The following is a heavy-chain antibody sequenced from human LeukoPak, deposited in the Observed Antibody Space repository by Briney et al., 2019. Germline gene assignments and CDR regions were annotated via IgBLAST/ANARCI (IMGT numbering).Heavy chain of an antibody. CDR2: VYTSGRT. V-gene: IGHV4-61*02. D-gene: IGHD2-2*01. CDR3: ARTIPTAYTNWFDP. J-gene: IGHJ5*02. Sequence: SETLSLTCTVSGCSISSGSYNWIWIRPPAGKGLEWIGLVYTSGRTIYNPSLKSRVTISVDTSKNQVSLKLNSVTAADTAVYYCARTIPTAYTNWFDPWGQGTLVTVSS. CDR1: GCSISSGSYN.